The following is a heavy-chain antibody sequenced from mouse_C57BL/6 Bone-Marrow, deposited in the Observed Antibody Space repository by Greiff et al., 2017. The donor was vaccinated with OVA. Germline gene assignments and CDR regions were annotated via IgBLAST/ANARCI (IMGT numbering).Heavy chain of an antibody. J-gene: IGHJ2*01. CDR3: ARLRLDY. D-gene: IGHD1-1*01. CDR2: IDPSDSYT. CDR1: GYTFTSYW. V-gene: IGHV1-50*01. Sequence: VQLQQSGAELVKPGASVKLSCKASGYTFTSYWMQWVKQRPGQGLEWIGEIDPSDSYTNYNQKFKGKATLTVDTSSSTAYMQLSSLTSEDSAVYYCARLRLDYWGQGTTLTVSS.